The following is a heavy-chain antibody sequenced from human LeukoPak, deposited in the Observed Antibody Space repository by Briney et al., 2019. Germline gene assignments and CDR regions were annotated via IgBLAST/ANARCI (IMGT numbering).Heavy chain of an antibody. Sequence: PGGSLRLSCAASGFAFSSSAMSWVRQAPGKGLEWVSTISGSGDRTYYADSVKGRFTISRDNSKNTLFLHMNTLRAEDPAVYSCAKGYYGSGSYGWFDYWGQGTLVIVSS. J-gene: IGHJ4*02. CDR1: GFAFSSSA. D-gene: IGHD3-10*01. V-gene: IGHV3-23*01. CDR3: AKGYYGSGSYGWFDY. CDR2: ISGSGDRT.